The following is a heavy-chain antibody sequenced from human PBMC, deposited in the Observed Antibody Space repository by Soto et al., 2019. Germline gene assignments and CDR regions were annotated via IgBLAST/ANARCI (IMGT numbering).Heavy chain of an antibody. V-gene: IGHV1-18*01. CDR3: ARGVDILTAEYGMDV. J-gene: IGHJ6*02. D-gene: IGHD3-9*01. CDR2: ISAYNGNT. CDR1: GYTFSSYG. Sequence: SVKVSCKASGYTFSSYGISWVRQAPGQGLERMGWISAYNGNTNYAQKLQGRVTMTTDTSTSTAYMELRSLRSDDTAVYYCARGVDILTAEYGMDVWGQGTTVTVSS.